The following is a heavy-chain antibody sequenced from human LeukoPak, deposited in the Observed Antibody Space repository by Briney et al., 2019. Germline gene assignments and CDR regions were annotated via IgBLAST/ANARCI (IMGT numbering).Heavy chain of an antibody. CDR3: AKEMATMNAFDI. D-gene: IGHD5-24*01. J-gene: IGHJ3*02. CDR1: GFTSSSYS. V-gene: IGHV3-21*01. CDR2: ISGSSSYI. Sequence: GGSLRLSCAASGFTSSSYSINWVRQAPGKGLEWVSSISGSSSYIYYADSVKGRFTISRDNTKNSLYLQMNSLRAEDTAVYYCAKEMATMNAFDIWGQGTMVTVSS.